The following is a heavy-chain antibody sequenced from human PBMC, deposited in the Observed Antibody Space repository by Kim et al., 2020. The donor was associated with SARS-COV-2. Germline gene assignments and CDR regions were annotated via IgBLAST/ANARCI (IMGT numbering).Heavy chain of an antibody. J-gene: IGHJ6*02. V-gene: IGHV4-39*07. CDR2: IYYSGST. CDR1: GGSISSSSYY. D-gene: IGHD4-17*01. CDR3: ARDGTTEVGLTGYYYYGMDV. Sequence: SETLSLTCTVSGGSISSSSYYWGWIRQPPGKGLEWIGSIYYSGSTYYNPSLKSRVTISVDTSKNQFSLKLSSVTAADTAVYYCARDGTTEVGLTGYYYYGMDVWGQGTTVTVSS.